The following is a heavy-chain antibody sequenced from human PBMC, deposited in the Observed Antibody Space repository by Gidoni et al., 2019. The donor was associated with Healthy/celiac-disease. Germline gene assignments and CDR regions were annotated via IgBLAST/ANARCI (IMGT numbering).Heavy chain of an antibody. D-gene: IGHD6-25*01. V-gene: IGHV1-3*01. J-gene: IGHJ4*02. CDR2: INAGNGNT. CDR1: GYTFTSYA. Sequence: QVQLVQSGAEVKKPGASVKVSCKASGYTFTSYAMHWGRQAPGQRLEWMGWINAGNGNTKYSQKFQGRVTITRDTSASTAYMELSSLRSEDTAVYYCAKGRAATYNFDYWGQGTLVTVSS. CDR3: AKGRAATYNFDY.